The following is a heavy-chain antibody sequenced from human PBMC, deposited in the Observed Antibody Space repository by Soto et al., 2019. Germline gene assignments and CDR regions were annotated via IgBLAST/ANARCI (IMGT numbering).Heavy chain of an antibody. CDR2: IYYDGRTE. J-gene: IGHJ5*02. CDR3: GTSSPESGVDP. CDR1: GFPLRNYG. D-gene: IGHD1-26*01. Sequence: QVQLVESGGGVVQPGMSLRLSCATSGFPLRNYGMHWVRQAPGKGLEWVAIIYYDGRTEYYADSVEGRFTVSKDDSKNTLYLQINSLRDDDTAVYYCGTSSPESGVDPWGQGTLVTVSS. V-gene: IGHV3-33*01.